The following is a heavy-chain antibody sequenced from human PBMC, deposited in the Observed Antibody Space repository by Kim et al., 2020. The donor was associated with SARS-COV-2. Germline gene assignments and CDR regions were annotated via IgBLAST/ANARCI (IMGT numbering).Heavy chain of an antibody. CDR3: AIRRYRSDKSMNV. V-gene: IGHV3-72*01. Sequence: GGSLRLSCAASGFTLSDHYMDWVRQAPGKGLEWVGRTEKKAAGYTKDYSASVQGRIIISIDDSTHSLYLHMIRLKTEDTAVYYSAIRRYRSDKSMNVWG. D-gene: IGHD1-20*01. CDR1: GFTLSDHY. J-gene: IGHJ6*04. CDR2: TEKKAAGYTK.